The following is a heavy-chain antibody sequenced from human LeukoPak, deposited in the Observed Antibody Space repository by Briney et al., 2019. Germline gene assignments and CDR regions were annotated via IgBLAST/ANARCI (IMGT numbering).Heavy chain of an antibody. V-gene: IGHV3-23*01. CDR2: ISGSGGST. Sequence: PGGSLRLSCAVSGFTFSTYTMSWVRQAPGKGLEWVSAISGSGGSTYYADSVKGRFTISRDNSKNTLYLQMNSLRAEDTAVYYCAKEVKRYCSSTSCSSWFDPWGQGTLVTVSS. CDR1: GFTFSTYT. CDR3: AKEVKRYCSSTSCSSWFDP. D-gene: IGHD2-2*01. J-gene: IGHJ5*02.